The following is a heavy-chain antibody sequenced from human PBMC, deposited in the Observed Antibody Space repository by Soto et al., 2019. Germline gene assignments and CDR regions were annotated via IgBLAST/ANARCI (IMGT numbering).Heavy chain of an antibody. J-gene: IGHJ6*02. Sequence: QVQLQESGPGLVKPSQTLSLTCTVSGGSISSGDYYWSWIRQPPGKGLERIGYIYYSGSTYYNPSLKSRVTISVDTSKNQFSLKLSSVTAADTAVYYCAAAGTRGAYYYGMDVWGQGTTVTVSS. CDR2: IYYSGST. V-gene: IGHV4-30-4*01. D-gene: IGHD6-13*01. CDR3: AAAGTRGAYYYGMDV. CDR1: GGSISSGDYY.